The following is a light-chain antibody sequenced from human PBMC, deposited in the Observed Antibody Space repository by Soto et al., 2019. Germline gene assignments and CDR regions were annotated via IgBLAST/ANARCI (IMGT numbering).Light chain of an antibody. CDR2: EVT. J-gene: IGLJ1*01. CDR3: SSYTSSSSPYV. Sequence: QSVLTQPASVSGAPGQSITISCTGTSSDVGGYNYVSWYQHHPGKAPNLMIYEVTNRPSGVSNRFSGSKSGNTASLTISGLQAEDEADYYCSSYTSSSSPYVFGTGTKVTVL. V-gene: IGLV2-14*01. CDR1: SSDVGGYNY.